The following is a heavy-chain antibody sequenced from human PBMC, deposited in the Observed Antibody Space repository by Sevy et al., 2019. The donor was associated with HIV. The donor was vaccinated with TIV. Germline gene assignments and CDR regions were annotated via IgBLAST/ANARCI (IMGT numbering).Heavy chain of an antibody. J-gene: IGHJ4*02. D-gene: IGHD1-26*01. Sequence: GGSLRLSCAASGFSFITYSMDWVRQAPGRGLEWVSSISSSSSYIYYADSVRGRFTISRDNAKNSLYLQMNSLRAEDTALYYCARANSGLDYWGQGTQVTVSS. V-gene: IGHV3-21*01. CDR1: GFSFITYS. CDR2: ISSSSSYI. CDR3: ARANSGLDY.